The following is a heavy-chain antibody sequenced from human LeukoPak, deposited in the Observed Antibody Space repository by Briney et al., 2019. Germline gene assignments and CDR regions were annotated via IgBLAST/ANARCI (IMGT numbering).Heavy chain of an antibody. CDR1: GYRFTTYW. CDR2: IYPGDSDT. Sequence: GASLKISCKGSGYRFTTYWIGWVRQMPGKGLEWMGIIYPGDSDTRYSSSFQGQVSMSADKSISTAYLQWSSLKASDTAMYYCARHEGYYALGDIWGQGTMVTVSS. CDR3: ARHEGYYALGDI. J-gene: IGHJ3*02. V-gene: IGHV5-51*01. D-gene: IGHD2-15*01.